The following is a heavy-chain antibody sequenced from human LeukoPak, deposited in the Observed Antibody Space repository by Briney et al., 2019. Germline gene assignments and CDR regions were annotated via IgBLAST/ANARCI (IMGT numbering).Heavy chain of an antibody. Sequence: ASVKVSCKASGDIFTGSFMHWVRQAPGQGLEWMGWINSNTGGTKFAQKFQGRVTMTRDTSISTAYMELSSLRSDDTAVYYCARADPVAYWGQGTQVTVSS. J-gene: IGHJ4*02. CDR3: ARADPVAY. CDR1: GDIFTGSF. V-gene: IGHV1-2*02. CDR2: INSNTGGT.